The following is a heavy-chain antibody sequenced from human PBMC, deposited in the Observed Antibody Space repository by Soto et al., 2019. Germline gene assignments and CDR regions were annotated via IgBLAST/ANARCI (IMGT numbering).Heavy chain of an antibody. V-gene: IGHV4-59*08. CDR1: GGSISSYY. D-gene: IGHD5-12*01. J-gene: IGHJ3*01. CDR3: AKHLSAWLRMEAFDV. CDR2: AYYGGNT. Sequence: QVQLQESGPGLVKPSETLSLTCTVSGGSISSYYWSWLRQPPGKGLEWIGYAYYGGNTNYNPSLKSRVSISVDTSKSQFALRLNSVTVAHTAVYYCAKHLSAWLRMEAFDVWGPGTLVTVSS.